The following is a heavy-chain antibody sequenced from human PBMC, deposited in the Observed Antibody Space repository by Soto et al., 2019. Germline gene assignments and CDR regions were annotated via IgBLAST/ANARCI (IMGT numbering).Heavy chain of an antibody. V-gene: IGHV4-30-4*01. Sequence: SETLSLTCTVSGGSISSGDYYWSWIRQPPGKGLEWIGYIYYSGSTYYNPSLKSRVTISVDTSKNQFSLKLSSVTAADTAVYYCARVPLGVGATMGAYFDYWGQGTLVTVSS. CDR3: ARVPLGVGATMGAYFDY. D-gene: IGHD1-26*01. CDR1: GGSISSGDYY. J-gene: IGHJ4*02. CDR2: IYYSGST.